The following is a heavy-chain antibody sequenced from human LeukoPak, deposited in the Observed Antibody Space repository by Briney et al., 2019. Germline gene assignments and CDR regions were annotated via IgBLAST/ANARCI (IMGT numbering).Heavy chain of an antibody. Sequence: GGSLRLSCAASGFIFYSSGMNWVRQAPGKGLEWVSYISWNSDTIQYADSVKGRFTISRDSAKNSLFLQMNSLRAEDTAVYYCARRAGAYSHPYDYWGQGTLVTVSS. V-gene: IGHV3-48*01. CDR1: GFIFYSSG. J-gene: IGHJ4*02. CDR3: ARRAGAYSHPYDY. D-gene: IGHD4/OR15-4a*01. CDR2: ISWNSDTI.